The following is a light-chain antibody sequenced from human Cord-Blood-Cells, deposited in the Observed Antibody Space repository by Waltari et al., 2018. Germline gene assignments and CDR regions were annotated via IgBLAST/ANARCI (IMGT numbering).Light chain of an antibody. V-gene: IGLV3-1*01. J-gene: IGLJ2*01. CDR1: KLGDKY. CDR3: QAWDSSTAGKVV. Sequence: SYELTQPPSVYVSPGQTASITCSGDKLGDKYACWYQQKPGQSPVLVIYQDSKRPSGIPERFSGSNSGNTATLTISGTQAMDEADYYCQAWDSSTAGKVVFGGGTKLTVL. CDR2: QDS.